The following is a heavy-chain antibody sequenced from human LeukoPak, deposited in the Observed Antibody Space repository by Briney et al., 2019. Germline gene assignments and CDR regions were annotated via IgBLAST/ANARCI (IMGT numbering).Heavy chain of an antibody. Sequence: GGSLRLSCAASGFTFSNFTMNWVRQAPGKGLEWVAVISCDGSNKYYADSVKGRFTISRDNSKNTLYLQMNSLRAEDTAVYYCARDLYSSGWVLTGYWGQGTLVTVSS. CDR1: GFTFSNFT. J-gene: IGHJ4*02. V-gene: IGHV3-30-3*01. D-gene: IGHD6-19*01. CDR3: ARDLYSSGWVLTGY. CDR2: ISCDGSNK.